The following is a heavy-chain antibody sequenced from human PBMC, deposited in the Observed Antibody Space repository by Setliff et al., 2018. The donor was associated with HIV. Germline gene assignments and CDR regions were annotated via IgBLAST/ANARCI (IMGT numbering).Heavy chain of an antibody. J-gene: IGHJ6*03. CDR3: ARGLPGTYRYSYYYYYMDV. V-gene: IGHV4-34*01. CDR2: INHSGST. D-gene: IGHD3-16*02. CDR1: GGSFSGYY. Sequence: SETLSLTCAVDGGSFSGYYWSWIRQHPGKGLEWIGEINHSGSTNYNPSLKSRVTISIDTSKNQFSLKVSSVTAADTALYYCARGLPGTYRYSYYYYYMDVWDKGTTVTVSS.